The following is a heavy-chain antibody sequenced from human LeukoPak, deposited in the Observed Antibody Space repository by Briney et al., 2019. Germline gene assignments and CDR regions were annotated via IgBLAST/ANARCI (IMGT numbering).Heavy chain of an antibody. CDR1: GFTFSSYA. V-gene: IGHV3-64*01. CDR2: ISSNGGST. D-gene: IGHD4-11*01. J-gene: IGHJ4*02. CDR3: ARTMDYRTLDY. Sequence: GGSLRLSCAASGFTFSSYAMQWVRQAPGKGLECVSVISSNGGSTYYANSVKGRFTISRDNSKNTLYLQMGSLRAEDMAVYYCARTMDYRTLDYWGQGTLVTVSS.